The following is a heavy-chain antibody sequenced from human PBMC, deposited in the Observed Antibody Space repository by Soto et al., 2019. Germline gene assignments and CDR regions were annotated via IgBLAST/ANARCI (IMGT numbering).Heavy chain of an antibody. D-gene: IGHD1-26*01. V-gene: IGHV3-73*01. CDR2: IRSKANSYAT. CDR3: TSRGWDDAFDI. J-gene: IGHJ3*02. CDR1: VFTFSVSA. Sequence: PWGSLRISCATSVFTFSVSAMPWVRQASGKGLEWVGRIRSKANSYATAYAASVKGRFTISRDDSKNTAYLQMNSLKTEDTAVYYCTSRGWDDAFDIWGQGTLVTVSS.